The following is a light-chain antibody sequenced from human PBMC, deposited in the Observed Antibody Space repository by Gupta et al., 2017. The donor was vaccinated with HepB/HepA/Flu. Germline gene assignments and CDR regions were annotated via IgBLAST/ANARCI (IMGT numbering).Light chain of an antibody. CDR1: ALPKKY. V-gene: IGLV3-25*03. Sequence: SYELTQPPSVSVSPGQTARITCSGDALPKKYAYWYKQKPGQAPVLVIYKDNERPSGIPERFPGSSSGTIVTLTISGVQAEDEADYYCQSGDSSGTHQVFGGGTKLTVL. CDR3: QSGDSSGTHQV. J-gene: IGLJ3*02. CDR2: KDN.